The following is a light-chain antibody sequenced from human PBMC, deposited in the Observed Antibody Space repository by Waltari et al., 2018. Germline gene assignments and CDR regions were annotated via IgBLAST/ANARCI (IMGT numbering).Light chain of an antibody. CDR1: SGSVATSHY. CDR3: VLYMGSGISM. J-gene: IGLJ3*02. V-gene: IGLV8-61*01. Sequence: QTVVTQEPSFSVTLPCGLSSGSVATSHYPSWYQQTPGQAARTLMHRTNSRSSGVPDRFSGSILGNKAALTITGAQADDESDYYCVLYMGSGISMFGGGTKLTVL. CDR2: RTN.